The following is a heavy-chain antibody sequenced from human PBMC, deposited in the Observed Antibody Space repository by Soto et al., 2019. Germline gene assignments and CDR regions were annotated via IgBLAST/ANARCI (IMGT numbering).Heavy chain of an antibody. Sequence: SVKVSCKASGGTFSSYAISWVRQAPGQGLEWMGGIIPIFGTANYAQKFQGRVTITADESTRTAYMELRSLRYEDTAVYYCARSREYMIVVVISDAFDIWGQGTMVTVSS. CDR2: IIPIFGTA. D-gene: IGHD3-22*01. V-gene: IGHV1-69*13. CDR3: ARSREYMIVVVISDAFDI. J-gene: IGHJ3*02. CDR1: GGTFSSYA.